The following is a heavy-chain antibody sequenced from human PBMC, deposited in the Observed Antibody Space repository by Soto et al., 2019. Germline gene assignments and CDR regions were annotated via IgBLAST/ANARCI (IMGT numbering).Heavy chain of an antibody. CDR3: ARDLAAAGPFDC. CDR2: ISAYNGNT. D-gene: IGHD6-13*01. J-gene: IGHJ4*02. Sequence: QVQLVQSGAEVKKPGASVKVSCTASGYTFTNYAFSWVRQDPGQGLEWMGWISAYNGNTNYPQKLQGRVTMTTDTSTSTAYMELRSLRSDDTAVYYCARDLAAAGPFDCWGQGTLVTVSS. V-gene: IGHV1-18*01. CDR1: GYTFTNYA.